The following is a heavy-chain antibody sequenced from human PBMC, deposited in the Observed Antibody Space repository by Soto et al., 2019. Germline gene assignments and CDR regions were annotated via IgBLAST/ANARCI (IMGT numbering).Heavy chain of an antibody. CDR3: ARPPPDYYYYYYMDV. CDR1: GFTFSSYD. J-gene: IGHJ6*03. Sequence: GGSLRLSCAASGFTFSSYDMHWVRQATGKGLEWVSAIGTAGDTYYPGSVKGRFTISRENAKNSLYLQMNSLRAGDTAVYYCARPPPDYYYYYYMDVWGKGTTVTVSS. CDR2: IGTAGDT. V-gene: IGHV3-13*01.